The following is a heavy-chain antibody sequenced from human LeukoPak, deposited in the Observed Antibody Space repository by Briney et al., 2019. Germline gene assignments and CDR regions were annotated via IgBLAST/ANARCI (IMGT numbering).Heavy chain of an antibody. CDR2: MSYDGSNK. J-gene: IGHJ3*02. CDR3: ASDCGGDCFDAFDI. Sequence: PGGSLRLSCAASGFTFSSYGMHWVRQALGKGLEWVALMSYDGSNKFYADSVKGRFTISRDNAKNTLYLQMNSLRAEDTAVYYCASDCGGDCFDAFDIWGQGTMVTVSS. D-gene: IGHD2-21*01. V-gene: IGHV3-30*03. CDR1: GFTFSSYG.